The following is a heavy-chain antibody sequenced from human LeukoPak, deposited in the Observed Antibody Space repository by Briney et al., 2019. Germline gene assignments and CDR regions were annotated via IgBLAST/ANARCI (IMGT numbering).Heavy chain of an antibody. Sequence: SETLSLTCTVSGGSISSSSYYWGWIRQPPGKGLEWIGSIYYSGSTNYNPSLKSRVTISVDTSKNQFSLKLSSVTAADTAVYYCATYGGKKGVFDYWGQGTLVTVSS. J-gene: IGHJ4*02. CDR1: GGSISSSSYY. CDR3: ATYGGKKGVFDY. CDR2: IYYSGST. D-gene: IGHD4-23*01. V-gene: IGHV4-39*07.